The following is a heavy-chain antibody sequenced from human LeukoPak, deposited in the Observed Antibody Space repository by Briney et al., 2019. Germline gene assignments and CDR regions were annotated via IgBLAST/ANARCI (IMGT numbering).Heavy chain of an antibody. CDR2: INPNSGGT. CDR1: GYTFTGYY. J-gene: IGHJ4*02. V-gene: IGHV1-2*02. Sequence: ASVKVSCKASGYTFTGYYMHWVRQAPGQGLEWMGWINPNSGGTNYAQKFQGRVTMTRDTSISTAYMELSRLRSDDTAVYYCARDRGSTVANWGYYFDYWGQGTLVTVSS. D-gene: IGHD4-23*01. CDR3: ARDRGSTVANWGYYFDY.